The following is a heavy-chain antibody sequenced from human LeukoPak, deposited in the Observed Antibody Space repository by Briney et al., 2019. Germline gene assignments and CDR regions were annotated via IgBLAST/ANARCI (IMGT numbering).Heavy chain of an antibody. J-gene: IGHJ1*01. CDR2: INHSGST. CDR3: AREPHLLVYYYDSSGYYSPPGTLFQH. V-gene: IGHV4-34*01. CDR1: GGSFSGYY. Sequence: SETLSLTCAVYGGSFSGYYWSWIRQPPGKGLEWIGEINHSGSTNYNPSLKSRVTISVDTSKNQFSLKLSSVTAADTAVYYCAREPHLLVYYYDSSGYYSPPGTLFQHWGQGTLVTVSS. D-gene: IGHD3-22*01.